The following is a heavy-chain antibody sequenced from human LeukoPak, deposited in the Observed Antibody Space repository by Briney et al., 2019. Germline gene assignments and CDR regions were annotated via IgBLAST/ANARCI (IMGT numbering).Heavy chain of an antibody. CDR3: ARDSGVYYDSSGYYLFDY. D-gene: IGHD3-22*01. Sequence: GGSLRLSCAASGFTFSSYGMHWVRQAPGKGLEWVAVIWYDGSNKYYADSVKGRFTISRDNSKNTLYLQMNSLRAEDTAVYYCARDSGVYYDSSGYYLFDYWGQEPWSPSPQ. V-gene: IGHV3-33*01. CDR1: GFTFSSYG. CDR2: IWYDGSNK. J-gene: IGHJ4*01.